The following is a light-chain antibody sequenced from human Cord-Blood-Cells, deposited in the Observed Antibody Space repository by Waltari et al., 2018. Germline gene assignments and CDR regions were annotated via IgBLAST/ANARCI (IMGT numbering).Light chain of an antibody. CDR3: AAWDDSLSAVV. CDR2: RNN. CDR1: SSNIGSNY. Sequence: QSVLTQPPSASGTPGQRVTISCSGSSSNIGSNYVYCYQQPPGTAPKLLIYRNNQRPSGVPDRFSGSKSGTSASLAISGLRSEDEADYYCAAWDDSLSAVVFGGGTKLTVL. V-gene: IGLV1-47*01. J-gene: IGLJ2*01.